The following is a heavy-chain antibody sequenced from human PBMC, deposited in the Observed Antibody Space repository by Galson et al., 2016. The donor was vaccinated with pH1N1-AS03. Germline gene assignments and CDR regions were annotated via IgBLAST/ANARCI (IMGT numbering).Heavy chain of an antibody. CDR1: GYTFTAYY. Sequence: KVSCKASGYTFTAYYIHWVRQAPGQGLEWVGCINSNTGDTDYAQKFEGLVTMTRDTSISTVYMELSRLRPGDSAEYYCAREMLTVTKSFDSWGQGTLVTVAS. D-gene: IGHD1-20*01. CDR3: AREMLTVTKSFDS. V-gene: IGHV1-2*04. CDR2: INSNTGDT. J-gene: IGHJ4*02.